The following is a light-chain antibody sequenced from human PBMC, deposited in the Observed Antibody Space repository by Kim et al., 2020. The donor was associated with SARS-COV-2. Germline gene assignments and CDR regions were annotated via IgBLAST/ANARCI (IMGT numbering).Light chain of an antibody. CDR1: NIGSKI. J-gene: IGLJ2*01. V-gene: IGLV3-21*04. CDR2: YDS. CDR3: QVWDSSSDRVV. Sequence: SYELTQPPSVSVAPGKTARITCGGNNIGSKIVPWYQQKPGQAPVLVIYYDSDRPSGIPERFSGSNSGNTATLTISRVEAADEADYYCQVWDSSSDRVVFGGGTKLTVL.